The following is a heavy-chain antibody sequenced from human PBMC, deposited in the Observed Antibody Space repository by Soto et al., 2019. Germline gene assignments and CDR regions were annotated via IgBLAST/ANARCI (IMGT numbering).Heavy chain of an antibody. Sequence: QVQLVQSGAEVKKPGSSVKVSCKASGGTFSSYAISWVRQAPGQGLEWMGGIIPIFGTANYAQKLQGRVTITADKSTSTDYMERSILRSEDTAVYYCASEVAGSGTYNWFDPWGQGTLVTVSS. J-gene: IGHJ5*02. CDR1: GGTFSSYA. D-gene: IGHD3-10*01. CDR2: IIPIFGTA. V-gene: IGHV1-69*06. CDR3: ASEVAGSGTYNWFDP.